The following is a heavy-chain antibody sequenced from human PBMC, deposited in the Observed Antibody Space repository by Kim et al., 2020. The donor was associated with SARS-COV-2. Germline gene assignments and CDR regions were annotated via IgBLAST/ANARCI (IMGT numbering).Heavy chain of an antibody. CDR1: GGTFSSYA. CDR3: ARGSDIPGIAVAGHKT. Sequence: SVKVSCKASGGTFSSYAISWVRQAPGQGLEWMGGIIPIFGTANYAQKFQGRVTITADESTSTAYMELSSLRSEDTAVYYCARGSDIPGIAVAGHKTWGQGTLVTVSS. V-gene: IGHV1-69*13. D-gene: IGHD6-19*01. J-gene: IGHJ5*02. CDR2: IIPIFGTA.